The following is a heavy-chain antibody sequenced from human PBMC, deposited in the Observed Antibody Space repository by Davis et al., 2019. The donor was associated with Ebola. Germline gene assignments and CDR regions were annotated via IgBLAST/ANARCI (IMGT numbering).Heavy chain of an antibody. J-gene: IGHJ5*02. CDR1: GYTFTSYC. CDR3: AGAGDRNWFDP. D-gene: IGHD7-27*01. V-gene: IGHV1-18*01. Sequence: ASVKVSCKASGYTFTSYCISWVRQAPGQGLEWMGWISAYNGNTNYAQKLQGRLTMTTDTSTSTAYMALRSLRSDDTAVYYCAGAGDRNWFDPWGQGTLVTVSS. CDR2: ISAYNGNT.